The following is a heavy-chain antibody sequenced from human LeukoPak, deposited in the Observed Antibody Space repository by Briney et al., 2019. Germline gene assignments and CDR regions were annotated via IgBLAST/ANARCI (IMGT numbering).Heavy chain of an antibody. J-gene: IGHJ4*02. CDR1: GGTFSSYA. V-gene: IGHV1-69*05. CDR2: IIPIFGTA. D-gene: IGHD3-22*01. CDR3: ASPYDSSGYHFDY. Sequence: GSSVKVSCKASGGTFSSYAISWVRQAPGQGLEWMGGIIPIFGTANYAQKFQGRVTITTGESTSTAYMELSSLRSEDTAVYYCASPYDSSGYHFDYWGQGTLVTVSS.